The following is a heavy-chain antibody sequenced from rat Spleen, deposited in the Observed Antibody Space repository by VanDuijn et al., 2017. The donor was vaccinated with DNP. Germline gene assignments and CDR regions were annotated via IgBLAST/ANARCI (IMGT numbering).Heavy chain of an antibody. CDR3: VRWYNSGYYFDY. CDR1: GFIFSDYY. J-gene: IGHJ2*01. CDR2: ISYDGGST. Sequence: EVQLVEAGGGLVQPGRSLKLSCAASGFIFSDYYMAWVRQAPTKGLEWVAYISYDGGSTYYGDSVKGRFTISRANVKSTLYLQMNSLSSEDMATYYCVRWYNSGYYFDYWGQGVMVTVSS. V-gene: IGHV5-22*01. D-gene: IGHD4-3*01.